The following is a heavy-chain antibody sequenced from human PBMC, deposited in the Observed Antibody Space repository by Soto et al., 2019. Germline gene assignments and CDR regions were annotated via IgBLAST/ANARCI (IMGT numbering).Heavy chain of an antibody. J-gene: IGHJ4*02. CDR1: GYTFTSYY. V-gene: IGHV1-46*01. CDR2: INPSGGST. CDR3: AREEVADETMGHFDY. D-gene: IGHD3-10*01. Sequence: ASVKVSCKASGYTFTSYYMHWVRQAPGQGLEWMGIINPSGGSTSYAQKFQGRVTMTRDTSTSTVYMELSSLRSEDTAVYYCAREEVADETMGHFDYWGQGTLVTVSS.